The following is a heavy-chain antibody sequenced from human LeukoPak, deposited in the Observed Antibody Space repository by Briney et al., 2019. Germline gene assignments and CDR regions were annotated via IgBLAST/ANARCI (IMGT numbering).Heavy chain of an antibody. D-gene: IGHD4-17*01. CDR3: ARNPPDYGDPLGFDY. V-gene: IGHV4-59*12. CDR2: IYYSGST. CDR1: GGSISSYY. J-gene: IGHJ4*02. Sequence: SETLSLTCTVSGGSISSYYWSWIRQPPGKGLEWIGYIYYSGSTNYNPSLKSRVTISVDTSKNQFSLKLSSVTAADTAVYYCARNPPDYGDPLGFDYWGQGTLVTVSS.